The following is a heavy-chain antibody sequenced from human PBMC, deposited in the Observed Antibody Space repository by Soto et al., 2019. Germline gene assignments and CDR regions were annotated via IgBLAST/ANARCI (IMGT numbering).Heavy chain of an antibody. V-gene: IGHV3-9*01. J-gene: IGHJ4*02. CDR1: GFNFDAFV. D-gene: IGHD3-10*01. CDR3: AKDAPNGSIDH. Sequence: EVQLVESGGDLVQPGRSLRLSCSASGFNFDAFVMHWVRQAPGKGLERVSTIHPTSSPVAYADSVRGRFTISSDNAKKSLYLQMDSLRLEDTALYYCAKDAPNGSIDHWCQGTMVTVSS. CDR2: IHPTSSPV.